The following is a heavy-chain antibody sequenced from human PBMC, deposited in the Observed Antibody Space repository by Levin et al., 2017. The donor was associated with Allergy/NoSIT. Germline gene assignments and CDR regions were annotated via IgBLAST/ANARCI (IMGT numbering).Heavy chain of an antibody. J-gene: IGHJ3*02. CDR2: ISGSGGST. Sequence: GGSLRLSCAASGFTFSSYAMSWVRQAPGKGLEWVSAISGSGGSTYYADSVKGRFTISRDTSKNTLYLQMNSLRAEDTAVYYCAKVPRGRDGYNRGIWGQGTMVAVSS. V-gene: IGHV3-23*01. CDR1: GFTFSSYA. CDR3: AKVPRGRDGYNRGI. D-gene: IGHD5-24*01.